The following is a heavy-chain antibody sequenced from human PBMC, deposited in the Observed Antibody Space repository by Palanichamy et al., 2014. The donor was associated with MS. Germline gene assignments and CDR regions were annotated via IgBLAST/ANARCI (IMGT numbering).Heavy chain of an antibody. CDR1: GGSINNNNW. D-gene: IGHD2-15*01. CDR2: IYHSGNT. Sequence: HVQLQESGPGLVKPSGTLSLTCAVSGGSINNNNWWSWVRQPPGKGLEWIGEIYHSGNTKYNPSLKSRVTISVDKSNNQFSLKLSSVTAADTAVYFCARDTLRHYYYGMDVWGQGTTVTVSS. J-gene: IGHJ6*02. CDR3: ARDTLRHYYYGMDV. V-gene: IGHV4-4*02.